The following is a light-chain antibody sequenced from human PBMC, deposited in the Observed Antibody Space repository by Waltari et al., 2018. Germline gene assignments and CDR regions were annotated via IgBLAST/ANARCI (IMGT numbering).Light chain of an antibody. CDR1: TLSSYY. J-gene: IGLJ2*01. CDR2: DKN. Sequence: SSELTQHPAVSVAMGQSVRLTCPGDTLSSYYASWYQQRPGPAPILVIYDKNNRPSGVPDRFSGSSSHNTGSLTITGAQAEDEASYYCHSRDASGVAGSFGGGTKLTVL. CDR3: HSRDASGVAGS. V-gene: IGLV3-19*01.